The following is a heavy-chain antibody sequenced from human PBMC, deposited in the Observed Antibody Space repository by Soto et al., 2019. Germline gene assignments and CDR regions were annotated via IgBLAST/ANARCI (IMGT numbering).Heavy chain of an antibody. Sequence: EVQLVESGGGLVQPGGSLRLSCAASGFTFSNYWMSWVRQAPGKGLEWVANIKQDGGEKDYVDSVKGRFTISSDNAKNSLYLQMNSLRAEDTAVYYCARVPRGYSYGNRFDYWGQGTLVTVSS. D-gene: IGHD5-18*01. J-gene: IGHJ4*02. CDR3: ARVPRGYSYGNRFDY. CDR2: IKQDGGEK. V-gene: IGHV3-7*05. CDR1: GFTFSNYW.